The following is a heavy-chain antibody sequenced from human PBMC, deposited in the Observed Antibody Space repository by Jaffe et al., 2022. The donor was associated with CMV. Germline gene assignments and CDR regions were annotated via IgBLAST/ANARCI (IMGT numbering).Heavy chain of an antibody. CDR1: GGTFSSYA. CDR3: ARDRGGIAAAGDP. D-gene: IGHD6-13*01. CDR2: IIPILGIA. J-gene: IGHJ5*02. Sequence: QVQLVQSGAEVKKPGSSVKVSCKASGGTFSSYAISWVRQAPGQGLEWMGRIIPILGIANYAQKFQGRVTITADKSTSTAYMELSSLRSEDTAVYYCARDRGGIAAAGDPWGQGTLVTVSS. V-gene: IGHV1-69*09.